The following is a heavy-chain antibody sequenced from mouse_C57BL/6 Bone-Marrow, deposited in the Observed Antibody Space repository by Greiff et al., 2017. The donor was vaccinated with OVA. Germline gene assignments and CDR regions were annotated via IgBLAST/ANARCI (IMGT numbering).Heavy chain of an antibody. Sequence: QVQLQQPGAELVKPGASVKMSCKASGYTFTSYWITWVKQRPGQGLEWIGDIYPGSGSTNYNEKFKSKATMTVDTSSSTAYMQLSSLTSEDSAVYYCARSGCSPAWFAYWGQGTLVTVSA. V-gene: IGHV1-55*01. CDR3: ARSGCSPAWFAY. CDR2: IYPGSGST. J-gene: IGHJ3*01. D-gene: IGHD1-1*01. CDR1: GYTFTSYW.